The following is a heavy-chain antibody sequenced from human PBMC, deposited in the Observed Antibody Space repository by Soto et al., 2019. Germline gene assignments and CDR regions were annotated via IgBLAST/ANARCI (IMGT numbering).Heavy chain of an antibody. CDR3: ARHSSYYYDSSAYYDS. J-gene: IGHJ5*01. CDR1: GAPISTGNW. Sequence: QVHLQESGPGLVQSSGTLSLTCGVSGAPISTGNWWTWVRQPPGKGLEWIGEIYHGGNTNYRPSLKSRVTISVDKAKNHFSLRLSYVTAADTAGYYCARHSSYYYDSSAYYDSWGQGALVTVSS. D-gene: IGHD3-22*01. V-gene: IGHV4-4*02. CDR2: IYHGGNT.